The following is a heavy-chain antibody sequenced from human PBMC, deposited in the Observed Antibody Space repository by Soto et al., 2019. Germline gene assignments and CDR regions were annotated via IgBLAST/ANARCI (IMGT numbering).Heavy chain of an antibody. J-gene: IGHJ4*02. CDR3: ALRSMAVVPEY. CDR1: GDSISSYY. V-gene: IGHV4-59*01. CDR2: LYYGRSA. Sequence: QVQLQESGPGLVKPSETLSLTCAVSGDSISSYYCMWIRQPPGKGLESIGYLYYGRSANYNPSRQSRVTLSVATYTNQCSLTLSSMTAADTAVYYCALRSMAVVPEYWGQGTLVTVYS. D-gene: IGHD3-22*01.